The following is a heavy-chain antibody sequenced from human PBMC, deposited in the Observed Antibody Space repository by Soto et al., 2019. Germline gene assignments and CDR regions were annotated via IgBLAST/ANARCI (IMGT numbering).Heavy chain of an antibody. CDR3: AKDQELTRRGRSAFDI. CDR2: ISGSGGST. V-gene: IGHV3-23*01. CDR1: GFTFSSYA. Sequence: EVQLLESGGGLVQPGGSLRLSCAASGFTFSSYAMSWVRQAPGKGLEWVSAISGSGGSTYYADSVKGRFTISRDNSKNPLYLQMNSLRAEDTAVYYCAKDQELTRRGRSAFDIWGQGTMVTVSS. D-gene: IGHD4-4*01. J-gene: IGHJ3*02.